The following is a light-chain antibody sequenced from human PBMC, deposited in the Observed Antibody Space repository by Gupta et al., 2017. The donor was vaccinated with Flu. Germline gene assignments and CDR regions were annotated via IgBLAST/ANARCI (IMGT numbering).Light chain of an antibody. Sequence: QSALTQPRSVSGSPGQSLTISCTGTSSDVGGHDFISWYHQAAGESPKLILYDINKRPSGVPDRFSGSKSGNTASLTISGLQDEDEGDFYCCAYAGRSVWVFGAGTRVTGL. CDR1: SSDVGGHDF. CDR3: CAYAGRSVWV. CDR2: DIN. J-gene: IGLJ3*02. V-gene: IGLV2-11*01.